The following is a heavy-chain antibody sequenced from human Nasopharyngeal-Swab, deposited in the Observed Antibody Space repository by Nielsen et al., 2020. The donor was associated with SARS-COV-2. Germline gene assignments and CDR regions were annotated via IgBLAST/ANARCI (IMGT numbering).Heavy chain of an antibody. CDR3: TREYDDSWYAEIFDY. Sequence: GESLKISCTASGFTFGDYAMSWVRQAPGKGLEWVGCIRSKAYGGTTEYAASVKGRFTISRDDSKSIAYLQLNSLKTEDTAVYYCTREYDDSWYAEIFDYWGQGTLVTVSS. V-gene: IGHV3-49*04. CDR1: GFTFGDYA. CDR2: IRSKAYGGTT. D-gene: IGHD6-13*01. J-gene: IGHJ4*02.